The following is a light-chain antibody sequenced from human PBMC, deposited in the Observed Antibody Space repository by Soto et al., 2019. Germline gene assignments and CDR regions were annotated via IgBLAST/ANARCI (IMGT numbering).Light chain of an antibody. CDR2: KAS. CDR1: QTISSW. Sequence: IKMNQSPSTLSASVGDRVTITCRASQTISSWLAWYQQKPGKAPKLLIYKASTLKSGVPSRFSGSGSGTEFTLTIISLQPDDFATYYCQQHNSYSETFGQGTKVDIK. J-gene: IGKJ1*01. CDR3: QQHNSYSET. V-gene: IGKV1-5*03.